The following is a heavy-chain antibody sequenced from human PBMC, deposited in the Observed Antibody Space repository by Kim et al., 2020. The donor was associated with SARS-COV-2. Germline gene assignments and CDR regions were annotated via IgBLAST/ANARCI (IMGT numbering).Heavy chain of an antibody. V-gene: IGHV1-18*01. J-gene: IGHJ6*02. CDR1: GYTFTSYG. D-gene: IGHD3-9*01. Sequence: ASVKVSCKASGYTFTSYGISWVRQAPGQGLEWMGWISAYNGNTNYAQKLQGRVTMTTYTSTSTAYMELRSLRSDDTAVYYCARDRVLRYFDWLFLSTTYYYYGMDVWGRGTTVTVSS. CDR2: ISAYNGNT. CDR3: ARDRVLRYFDWLFLSTTYYYYGMDV.